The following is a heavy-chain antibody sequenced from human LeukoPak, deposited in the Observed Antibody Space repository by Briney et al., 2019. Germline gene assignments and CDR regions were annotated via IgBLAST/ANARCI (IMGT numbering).Heavy chain of an antibody. V-gene: IGHV3-7*01. Sequence: GGSLRLSCAASGFTHSSYWMSWVRQAPGKGREWVTNIKQDGSEKYYVDSVKGRFTISRDNAKNSLYLQMNSLRAEDTAVYYCARDWGSSGWADYWGQGTLVTVSS. D-gene: IGHD6-19*01. CDR2: IKQDGSEK. J-gene: IGHJ4*02. CDR1: GFTHSSYW. CDR3: ARDWGSSGWADY.